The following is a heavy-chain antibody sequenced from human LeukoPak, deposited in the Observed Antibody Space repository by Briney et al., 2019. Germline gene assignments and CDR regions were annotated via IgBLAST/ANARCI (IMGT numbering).Heavy chain of an antibody. CDR2: VSGSGDNT. CDR1: GFTFSSHA. CDR3: ACTAYYYYYLDV. V-gene: IGHV3-23*01. Sequence: GGSLRLSCAASGFTFSSHAMSWVRQAPGEGLEWVSAVSGSGDNTYYADSVKGRFTISRDNSKNALYLHMSSLRAEDTAVYYCACTAYYYYYLDVWGKGTTVTVSS. J-gene: IGHJ6*03. D-gene: IGHD5-18*01.